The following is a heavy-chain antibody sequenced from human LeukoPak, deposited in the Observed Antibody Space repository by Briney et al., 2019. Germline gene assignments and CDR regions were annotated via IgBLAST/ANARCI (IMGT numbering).Heavy chain of an antibody. CDR3: ARNYDSSGYTAFGY. Sequence: SETLSLTCTVSGGSISSYYWSWIRQPPGEGLEWIGHIYSSGSTNYNPSLKSRVTISVDTSKNQFSLKLSSVTAADTAVYYCARNYDSSGYTAFGYWGRGTLVTVSS. CDR2: IYSSGST. CDR1: GGSISSYY. D-gene: IGHD3-22*01. J-gene: IGHJ4*02. V-gene: IGHV4-59*01.